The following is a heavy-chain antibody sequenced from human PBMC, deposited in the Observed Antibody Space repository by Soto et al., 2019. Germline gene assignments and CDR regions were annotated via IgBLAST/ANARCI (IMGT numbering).Heavy chain of an antibody. CDR3: GRAPSWWYFGL. J-gene: IGHJ2*01. Sequence: ASVKVSCKASGYTFTSYYMHWVRQAPGQGLEWMGIINPSGGSTSYAQKFQGRVTMTRDTSASTAYMELSSLRSEDTAVYYCGRAPSWWYFGLWGRGTLVTVSS. CDR1: GYTFTSYY. V-gene: IGHV1-46*01. CDR2: INPSGGST.